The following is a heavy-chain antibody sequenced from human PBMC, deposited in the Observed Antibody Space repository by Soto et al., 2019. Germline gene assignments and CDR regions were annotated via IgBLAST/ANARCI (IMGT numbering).Heavy chain of an antibody. Sequence: GGSLRLSCAASGFSFSTYGMHWVRQAPGKGLEWVAVIWYDGSNKYYADSVKGRLTISRDNSKNTLYLQMNSLRAEDTAIFFCLRDPWAYCSSTSCSTYFGYWGQGTQVTVSS. J-gene: IGHJ4*02. CDR1: GFSFSTYG. V-gene: IGHV3-33*01. CDR2: IWYDGSNK. D-gene: IGHD2-2*01. CDR3: LRDPWAYCSSTSCSTYFGY.